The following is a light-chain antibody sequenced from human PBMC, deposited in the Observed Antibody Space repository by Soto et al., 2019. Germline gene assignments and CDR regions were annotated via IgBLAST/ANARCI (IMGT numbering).Light chain of an antibody. CDR3: QQYGSSHWT. CDR2: GAS. Sequence: EVVLTQSPGTLSLSPGERATLSCRASQSVSSGYLAWYQQKPGQAPRPLIYGASSRATGIPDRFSGSGSGTDFTLTSSRLEPEDFAVYYCQQYGSSHWTFGQGTKVEIK. CDR1: QSVSSGY. J-gene: IGKJ1*01. V-gene: IGKV3-20*01.